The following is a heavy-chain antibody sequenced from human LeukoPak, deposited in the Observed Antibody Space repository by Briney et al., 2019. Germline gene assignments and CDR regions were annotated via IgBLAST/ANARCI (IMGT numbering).Heavy chain of an antibody. CDR2: IYSGGST. J-gene: IGHJ6*03. D-gene: IGHD6-13*01. CDR3: ARDRRQLVGGYYYFYMDV. Sequence: GGSLRLSCAASGFTVSSNYMSWVRQAPGKGLEWVSVIYSGGSTFYADPVKGRFTISRDNSKNTLYLQMNSLRAEDTAVYYCARDRRQLVGGYYYFYMDVWGKGTTVTISS. CDR1: GFTVSSNY. V-gene: IGHV3-53*01.